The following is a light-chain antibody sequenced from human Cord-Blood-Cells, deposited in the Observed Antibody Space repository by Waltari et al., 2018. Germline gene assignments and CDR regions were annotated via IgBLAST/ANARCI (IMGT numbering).Light chain of an antibody. CDR1: SSDVGGYNY. CDR2: EVS. CDR3: SSYTSSSTYV. Sequence: QSALTQPASVSGSPGQSITISCTGTSSDVGGYNYVSWYQQHPGKAPKLMIYEVSKRPSGVYSRFAGSKSGNTASLTISGLQAEDEADYYCSSYTSSSTYVFGTGTKVTVL. V-gene: IGLV2-14*01. J-gene: IGLJ1*01.